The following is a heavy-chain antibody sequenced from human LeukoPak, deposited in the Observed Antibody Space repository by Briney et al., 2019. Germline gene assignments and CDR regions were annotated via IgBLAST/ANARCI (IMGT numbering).Heavy chain of an antibody. D-gene: IGHD3/OR15-3a*01. V-gene: IGHV3-21*01. Sequence: PGGSLRLSCAASGFTFSSYSMNWVRQAPGKGLEWVSSISSSSSYIYCADSVKGRFTISRDNAKNSLYLQMNSLRAEDTAVYYCARDPTNSGPWPGNFDYWGQGTLVTVSS. CDR2: ISSSSSYI. CDR3: ARDPTNSGPWPGNFDY. J-gene: IGHJ4*02. CDR1: GFTFSSYS.